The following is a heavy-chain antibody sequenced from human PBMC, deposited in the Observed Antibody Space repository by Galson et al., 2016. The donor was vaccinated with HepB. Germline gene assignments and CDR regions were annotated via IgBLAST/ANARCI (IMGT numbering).Heavy chain of an antibody. J-gene: IGHJ6*02. D-gene: IGHD2/OR15-2a*01. CDR3: ARRLLFLRGNYAMDV. V-gene: IGHV1-69*13. CDR1: GGTFSNYA. Sequence: SVKVSCKAPGGTFSNYAIDWVRQAPGQGLEWMGGISPKSRATDYGQRLQGRVTITADESTTTAYLELNNLLFEDTAVYYCARRLLFLRGNYAMDVWGQGTTVIVSS. CDR2: ISPKSRAT.